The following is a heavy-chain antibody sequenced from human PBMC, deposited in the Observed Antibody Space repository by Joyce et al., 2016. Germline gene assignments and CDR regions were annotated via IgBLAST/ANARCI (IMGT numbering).Heavy chain of an antibody. J-gene: IGHJ5*02. CDR1: GFSFSGYW. CDR3: VRGISARPGGPNWFDP. V-gene: IGHV3-74*01. D-gene: IGHD6-6*01. Sequence: EVQLVESGGGLVQPGGSLRLSCAASGFSFSGYWIHWVRQAPGKGVVWVSRSNTDGSGTRFADSVKGRFTISRDNAKNTLYLQMNSLRAEDTAVYYCVRGISARPGGPNWFDPWGQGTLVTVSS. CDR2: SNTDGSGT.